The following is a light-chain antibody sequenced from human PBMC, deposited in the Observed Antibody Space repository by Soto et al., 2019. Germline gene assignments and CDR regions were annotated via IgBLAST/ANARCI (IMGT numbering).Light chain of an antibody. J-gene: IGKJ5*01. Sequence: DIQMTQSRSSLSASVGDSDTITCRASQGISTYLNWYQQKPGKAPKLLIYAASSLQSGVPSRFSGSGSGTDFTLTISSLQPEDVATYYCQQANSFPITFGQGTRLEIK. CDR1: QGISTY. V-gene: IGKV1-12*01. CDR3: QQANSFPIT. CDR2: AAS.